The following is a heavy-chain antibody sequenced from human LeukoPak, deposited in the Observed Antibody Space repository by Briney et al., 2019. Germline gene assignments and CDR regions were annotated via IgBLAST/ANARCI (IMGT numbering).Heavy chain of an antibody. Sequence: GGSLRLSCAASSGFTFSSNWMSWVRQAPGKGLEWVANIKEDGSEKHYVDSVKGRFTISRDNAMTSLYLQMNSLRVEDTAVYYCVMGGTFDVWGEGTLVTVSS. CDR1: GFTFSSNW. CDR2: IKEDGSEK. CDR3: VMGGTFDV. V-gene: IGHV3-7*01. J-gene: IGHJ3*01. D-gene: IGHD2-8*01.